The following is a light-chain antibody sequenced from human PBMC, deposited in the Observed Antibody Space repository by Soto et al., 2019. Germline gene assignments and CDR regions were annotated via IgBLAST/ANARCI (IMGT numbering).Light chain of an antibody. CDR3: QQYNSFT. CDR2: DAS. V-gene: IGKV1-5*01. CDR1: QSISSW. J-gene: IGKJ3*01. Sequence: DIQMTQSPSTLSASVGDRVTITCRASQSISSWLAWYQQKPGKAPKLLIYDASSLESGVPSRFSGSGSGTELPPTISSLQPPDFATYYYQQYNSFTFCPGAKVVIK.